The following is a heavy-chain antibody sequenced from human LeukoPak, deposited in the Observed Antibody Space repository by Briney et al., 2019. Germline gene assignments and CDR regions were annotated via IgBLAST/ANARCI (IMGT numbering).Heavy chain of an antibody. Sequence: SETLSLTCTVSGGSISSSSYYWGWIRQPPGKGLEWIGSIYYSGSTYYNPSLKSRVTISVDTSKNQFSLKLSSVTAADTAVYYCARPSSAGYYYYMDVWGKGTTVTASS. CDR2: IYYSGST. J-gene: IGHJ6*03. CDR1: GGSISSSSYY. V-gene: IGHV4-39*01. CDR3: ARPSSAGYYYYMDV. D-gene: IGHD1-26*01.